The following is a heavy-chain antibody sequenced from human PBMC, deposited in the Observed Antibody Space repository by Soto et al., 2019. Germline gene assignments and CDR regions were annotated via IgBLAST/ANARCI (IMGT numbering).Heavy chain of an antibody. D-gene: IGHD3-10*01. CDR3: ARDLGLSSSNYFDF. CDR1: GFTFTDYY. CDR2: ISGSTDYL. J-gene: IGHJ4*02. Sequence: QVQLVESGGDLVKSGGSLRLSCAASGFTFTDYYMSWLRQAPGQGLQWLSYISGSTDYLNYADSVKGRFTISRDNAKNLLYLQMTSLRADDTAVYYCARDLGLSSSNYFDFWGQGTLVTVSS. V-gene: IGHV3-11*05.